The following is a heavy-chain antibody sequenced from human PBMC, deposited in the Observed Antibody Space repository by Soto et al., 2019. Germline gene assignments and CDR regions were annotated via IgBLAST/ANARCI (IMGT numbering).Heavy chain of an antibody. CDR1: GFTFDDYA. CDR3: AKDMGYCSSTSCYPAYYFDY. Sequence: GGSLRLSCAASGFTFDDYAMHWVRQAPGKGLEWVSGISWNSGSIGYADSVKGRFTISRDNAKNSPYLQMNSLRAEDTALYYCAKDMGYCSSTSCYPAYYFDYWGQRTLVTVSS. D-gene: IGHD2-2*01. J-gene: IGHJ4*02. V-gene: IGHV3-9*01. CDR2: ISWNSGSI.